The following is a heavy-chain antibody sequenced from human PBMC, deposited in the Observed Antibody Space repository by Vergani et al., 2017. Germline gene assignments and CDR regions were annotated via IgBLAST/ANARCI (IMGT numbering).Heavy chain of an antibody. CDR2: ISWNSGSI. D-gene: IGHD3-9*01. J-gene: IGHJ5*02. CDR1: GFTFDDYA. V-gene: IGHV3-9*01. Sequence: EVQLVESGGGLVQPGRSLRLSCAASGFTFDDYAMHWVRQAPGKGLEWVSGISWNSGSIGYADSVKGRFTISRDNAKNSLYLQMNSLRAEDTAVYYCARGVNRVYDILTGSFRRHNWFDPWGQGTLVTVSS. CDR3: ARGVNRVYDILTGSFRRHNWFDP.